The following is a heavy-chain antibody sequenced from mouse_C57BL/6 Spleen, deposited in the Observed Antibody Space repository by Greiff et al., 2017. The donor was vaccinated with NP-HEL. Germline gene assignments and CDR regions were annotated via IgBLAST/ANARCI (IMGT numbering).Heavy chain of an antibody. D-gene: IGHD1-2*01. CDR3: ARRDYGFAY. V-gene: IGHV5-6*02. J-gene: IGHJ3*01. CDR1: GFTFSSYG. CDR2: ISSGGSYT. Sequence: EVKVVESGGDLVKPGGSLKLSCAASGFTFSSYGMSWVRQTPDKRLEWVATISSGGSYTYYPDSVKGRFTISRDNAKNTLYLQMSSLKSEDTAMYYCARRDYGFAYWGQGTLVTVSA.